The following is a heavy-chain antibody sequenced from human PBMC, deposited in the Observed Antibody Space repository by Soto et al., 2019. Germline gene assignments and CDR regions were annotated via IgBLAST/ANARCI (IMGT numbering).Heavy chain of an antibody. V-gene: IGHV1-69*12. CDR3: ASRYSGSYYVTV. D-gene: IGHD1-26*01. CDR2: IIPIFGTA. Sequence: QVQLVQSGAEVKKPGSSVKVSCKASGGTFSSNAISWVRQAPGQGLEWMGGIIPIFGTANYAQKFQGRVTIIADESTSTAYTELSSLTSEDTAVYYCASRYSGSYYVTVWGQGTLVTVSS. J-gene: IGHJ4*02. CDR1: GGTFSSNA.